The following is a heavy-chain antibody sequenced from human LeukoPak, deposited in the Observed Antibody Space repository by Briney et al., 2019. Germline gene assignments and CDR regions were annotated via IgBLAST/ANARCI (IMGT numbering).Heavy chain of an antibody. CDR3: AKDGWEVLGFDY. D-gene: IGHD1-26*01. J-gene: IGHJ4*02. Sequence: GGSLRLSCVASGFTFHDYGMHWVRQRPGKGLEWVSLISGDGGSTYYIDSVKGRFTISRDNSKKSLYLQMNSLRTEDTTLYYCAKDGWEVLGFDYWGQGTPVTVSS. V-gene: IGHV3-43*02. CDR2: ISGDGGST. CDR1: GFTFHDYG.